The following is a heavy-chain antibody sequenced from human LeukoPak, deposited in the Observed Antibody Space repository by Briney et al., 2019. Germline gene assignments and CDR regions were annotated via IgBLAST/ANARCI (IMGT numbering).Heavy chain of an antibody. Sequence: GGSLRLSCAASGFTFDDYAMHWVRQAPGKGLEWVSGISWNSGSIGYADSVKGRFTISRDNAKNSLYLQMNSLRAEDTALYYCAKVVDGWLLLLDYWGQGTLVTVSS. D-gene: IGHD3-22*01. CDR1: GFTFDDYA. CDR2: ISWNSGSI. CDR3: AKVVDGWLLLLDY. V-gene: IGHV3-9*01. J-gene: IGHJ4*02.